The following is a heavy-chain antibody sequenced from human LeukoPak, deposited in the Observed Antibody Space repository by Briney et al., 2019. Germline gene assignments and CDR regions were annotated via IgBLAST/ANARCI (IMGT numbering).Heavy chain of an antibody. D-gene: IGHD3-10*01. CDR2: IYHSGST. CDR3: ARATPTDYYGPGSYYA. J-gene: IGHJ5*02. Sequence: SETLSLTCAVSGGSISSSNWWSWVRQPPGKGLEWIGEIYHSGSTNYNPSLKSRVTISVDKSKNQFSLKLSSVTAADTAVYYCARATPTDYYGPGSYYAWGQGTLVTVSS. CDR1: GGSISSSNW. V-gene: IGHV4-4*02.